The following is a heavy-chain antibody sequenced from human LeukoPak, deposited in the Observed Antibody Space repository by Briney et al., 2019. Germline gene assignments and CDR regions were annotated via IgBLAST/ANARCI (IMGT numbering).Heavy chain of an antibody. V-gene: IGHV3-7*04. CDR2: IKEDGSEK. D-gene: IGHD5-18*01. CDR1: GFTFGIYW. J-gene: IGHJ4*02. CDR3: ARDHHPFTA. Sequence: GGSLILSCAASGFTFGIYWMSWVRQAPGKGLEWVANIKEDGSEKNYVDSVKGRFTISRDNAKNSLYLQMNSLRAEDTAVYYCARDHHPFTAWGQGTLVTVSS.